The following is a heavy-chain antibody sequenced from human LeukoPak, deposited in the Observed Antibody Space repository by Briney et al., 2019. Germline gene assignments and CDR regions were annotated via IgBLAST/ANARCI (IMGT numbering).Heavy chain of an antibody. Sequence: SGTLSLTCTVSGGSISSYYWNWIRQPPGKGLEWIGYISYSGNTNYNPSFKSRVTISVDTSNNQFSLKLSSVTAADTAVYYCARYVWGSYPTFEDYWGQGTLVTVSS. J-gene: IGHJ4*02. CDR2: ISYSGNT. D-gene: IGHD3-16*02. CDR1: GGSISSYY. V-gene: IGHV4-59*01. CDR3: ARYVWGSYPTFEDY.